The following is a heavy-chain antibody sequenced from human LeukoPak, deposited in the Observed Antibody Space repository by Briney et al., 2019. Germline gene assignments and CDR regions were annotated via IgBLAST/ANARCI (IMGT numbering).Heavy chain of an antibody. CDR1: GYSISSGYY. CDR3: ASNDEANGVDY. V-gene: IGHV4-38-2*02. CDR2: IYHSGST. Sequence: PSETLSLTCTVSGYSISSGYYWGWIRQPPGKGLEWIGSIYHSGSTYYNPSLKSRVTISVDTSKNQFSLKLSSVTAADTAVYYCASNDEANGVDYWGQGTLVTVSS. J-gene: IGHJ4*02. D-gene: IGHD1-1*01.